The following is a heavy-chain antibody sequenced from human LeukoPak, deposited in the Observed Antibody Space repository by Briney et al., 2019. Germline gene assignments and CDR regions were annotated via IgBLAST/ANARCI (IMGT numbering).Heavy chain of an antibody. V-gene: IGHV4-61*05. CDR2: IYYSGST. CDR1: GGSISSSSYY. J-gene: IGHJ3*02. Sequence: PSETLSLTCTVSGGSISSSSYYWGWIRQPPGKGLEWIGYIYYSGSTNYNPSLKSRVTISVDTSKNQFSLKLSSVTAADTAVYYCARRVAAAPYAFDIWGQGTMVTVSS. CDR3: ARRVAAAPYAFDI. D-gene: IGHD6-13*01.